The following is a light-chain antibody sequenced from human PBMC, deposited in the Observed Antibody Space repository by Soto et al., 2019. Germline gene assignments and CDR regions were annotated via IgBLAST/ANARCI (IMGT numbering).Light chain of an antibody. Sequence: IVLTQSPGILSLSPGDRATLSCRASQSVSSSALAWYQQKPAHAPRLLVYCASNRATGLPDRFSGSGSGTDFTLTISRLEPEDFAFYFCQQYGDSPVTFGGGT. CDR1: QSVSSSA. V-gene: IGKV3-20*01. CDR3: QQYGDSPVT. J-gene: IGKJ4*01. CDR2: CAS.